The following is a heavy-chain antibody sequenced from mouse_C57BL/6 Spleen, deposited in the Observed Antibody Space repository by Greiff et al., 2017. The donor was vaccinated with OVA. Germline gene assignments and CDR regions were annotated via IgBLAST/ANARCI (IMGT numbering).Heavy chain of an antibody. J-gene: IGHJ3*01. V-gene: IGHV1-49*01. D-gene: IGHD3-2*02. CDR3: ARYGSGYEAWFAY. CDR1: YFAFMASA. Sequence: LQESGAELVRPGSSVKLSCKDSYFAFMASAMHWVKQRPGHGLEWIGSFTMYSDATEYSENFKGKATLTANTSSSTAYLELSSLTSEDSAVYYCARYGSGYEAWFAYWGQGTLVTVSA. CDR2: FTMYSDAT.